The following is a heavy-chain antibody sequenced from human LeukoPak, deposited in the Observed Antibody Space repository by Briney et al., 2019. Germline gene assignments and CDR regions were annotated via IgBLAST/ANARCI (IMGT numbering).Heavy chain of an antibody. V-gene: IGHV1-8*01. CDR2: MNPNSGNT. CDR1: GYTFTSYD. J-gene: IGHJ5*02. Sequence: ASVKVSCKASGYTFTSYDINWVRQATGQGLEWMGRMNPNSGNTGYAQKFHGRVTMTRTPSISTAYMELSSLRSEYTAVYYCARGVPFVGVFIIASVWFDPWGQGTLVTVSS. CDR3: ARGVPFVGVFIIASVWFDP. D-gene: IGHD3-3*01.